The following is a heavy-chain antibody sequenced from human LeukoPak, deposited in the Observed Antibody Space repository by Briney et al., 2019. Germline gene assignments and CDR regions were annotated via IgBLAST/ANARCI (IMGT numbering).Heavy chain of an antibody. V-gene: IGHV3-30*04. D-gene: IGHD5-18*01. CDR3: ARDGGYSYGQLDY. CDR1: GFTFSSYA. CDR2: ISYDGSNK. Sequence: PGGSLRLSCAASGFTFSSYAMHWVRQAPGKGLEWVAVISYDGSNKYYADSVKGRFTISRDNSKNTLYLQMNSLRAEDTAVYYRARDGGYSYGQLDYWGQGTLVTVSS. J-gene: IGHJ4*02.